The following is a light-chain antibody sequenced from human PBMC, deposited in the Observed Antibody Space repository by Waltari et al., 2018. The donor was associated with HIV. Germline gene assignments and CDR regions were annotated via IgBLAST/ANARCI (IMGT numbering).Light chain of an antibody. Sequence: DIQMTQSPSSLSASVGDRVTITCQASQDISNYLNWYQHKPGKAPKLLIYDASNLETGVPSRFSRSGSGTDFTFTISSLQPEDIATYYCQQYDNLPYTFGQGTKLEIK. CDR3: QQYDNLPYT. V-gene: IGKV1-33*01. J-gene: IGKJ2*01. CDR2: DAS. CDR1: QDISNY.